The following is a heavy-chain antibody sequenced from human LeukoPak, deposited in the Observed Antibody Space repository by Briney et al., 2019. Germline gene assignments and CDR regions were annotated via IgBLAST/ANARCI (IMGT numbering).Heavy chain of an antibody. J-gene: IGHJ4*02. CDR1: GYTLSELS. V-gene: IGHV1-24*01. D-gene: IGHD3-3*01. CDR3: SSSGVEEWQGLHF. CDR2: FDVAETDT. Sequence: GASVKVSCKVSGYTLSELSMHWVRQSTGKGLEWMGGFDVAETDTIYAQKFQGRVTMTEDTSTDTAYMELNSLSSEDTAVYYCSSSGVEEWQGLHFWGQGTLVTVSS.